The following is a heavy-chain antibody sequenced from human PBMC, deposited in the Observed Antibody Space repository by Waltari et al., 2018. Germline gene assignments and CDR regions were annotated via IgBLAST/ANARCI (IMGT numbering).Heavy chain of an antibody. CDR2: IIPSRGIA. CDR1: GGTLSSYT. CDR3: ARDSYYDSSGFVYCQH. V-gene: IGHV1-69*08. Sequence: QVQLVQSGAEVKKPGSSVKVSCKASGGTLSSYTISWVRQAPGQGLEWMGSIIPSRGIANYAQKYQGRVTITADKSTSTAYMELSSLRSEDTAVYYGARDSYYDSSGFVYCQHWGQGTLVTVSS. D-gene: IGHD3-22*01. J-gene: IGHJ1*01.